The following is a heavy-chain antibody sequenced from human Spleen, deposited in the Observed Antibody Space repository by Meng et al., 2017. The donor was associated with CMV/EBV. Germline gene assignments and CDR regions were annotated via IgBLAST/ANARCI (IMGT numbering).Heavy chain of an antibody. V-gene: IGHV3-48*04. CDR2: ISSGSTI. J-gene: IGHJ6*02. CDR1: GFTFSSYS. Sequence: GGSLRLSCAASGFTFSSYSMNWVRQAPGKGLEWVSYISSGSTIYYADSVKGRFTISRDNAKNSLYLQMNGLRAEDTAVYYCARGSYYYYGMDVWGRGTTVTVSS. CDR3: ARGSYYYYGMDV.